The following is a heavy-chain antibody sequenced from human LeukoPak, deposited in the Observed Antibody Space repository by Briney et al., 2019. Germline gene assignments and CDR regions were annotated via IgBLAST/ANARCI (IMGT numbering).Heavy chain of an antibody. D-gene: IGHD3-16*01. Sequence: GGSLRLSCAASGFTFSSYGMHWVRQAPGKGLEWVAVISYDGSNKYYADSVKGRFTISRDNSKNTLYLQMNSLRAEDTAVYYCARDPRGLGGGYYGMDVWGQGTTVAVSS. CDR3: ARDPRGLGGGYYGMDV. J-gene: IGHJ6*02. CDR1: GFTFSSYG. V-gene: IGHV3-30*03. CDR2: ISYDGSNK.